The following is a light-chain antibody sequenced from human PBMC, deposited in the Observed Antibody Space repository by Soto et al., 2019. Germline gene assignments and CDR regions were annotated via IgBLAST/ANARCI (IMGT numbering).Light chain of an antibody. CDR1: QGIGDW. CDR2: FAS. CDR3: QQANTFPLT. Sequence: DIQMTQSPSSVSASVGDSVTITCRASQGIGDWLAWYQQKPGKAPKLLIYFASNLQSGVPSRFSGSGDGTDFILTISSLQPEDFATYYCQQANTFPLTFGGGTRVEI. V-gene: IGKV1D-12*01. J-gene: IGKJ4*01.